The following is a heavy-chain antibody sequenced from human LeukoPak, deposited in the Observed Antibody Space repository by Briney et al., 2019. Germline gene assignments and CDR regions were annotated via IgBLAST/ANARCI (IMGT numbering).Heavy chain of an antibody. Sequence: GASVKVSCKASGGTFSSYALSWVRQAPGQGLEWMGGIIPIFGTANYAQKFQGRVTITADESTSTAYMELSSLRSEDTAVYYCARENYYYDSSGYYGGPYNWFDPWGQGTLVTVSS. J-gene: IGHJ5*02. CDR1: GGTFSSYA. V-gene: IGHV1-69*13. CDR2: IIPIFGTA. CDR3: ARENYYYDSSGYYGGPYNWFDP. D-gene: IGHD3-22*01.